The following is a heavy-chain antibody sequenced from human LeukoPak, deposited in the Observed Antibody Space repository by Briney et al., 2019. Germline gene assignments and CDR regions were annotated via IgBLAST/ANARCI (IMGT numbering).Heavy chain of an antibody. Sequence: SVKVSCKASGGTFSTYAINWVRQAPGQGLEWMGGIIPIFGTANYAQKFQGRVTITTDESTSTAYMELSSLGSEDTAVYYCARVFARSGEIRGSYYYYWGQGTLVTVSS. CDR2: IIPIFGTA. J-gene: IGHJ4*02. D-gene: IGHD1-26*01. CDR1: GGTFSTYA. V-gene: IGHV1-69*05. CDR3: ARVFARSGEIRGSYYYY.